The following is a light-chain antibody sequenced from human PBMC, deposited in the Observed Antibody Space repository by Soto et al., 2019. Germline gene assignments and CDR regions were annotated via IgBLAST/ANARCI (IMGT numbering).Light chain of an antibody. J-gene: IGKJ2*01. V-gene: IGKV3-15*01. Sequence: EIVMTQSPATLSVSPGERATLSCRASQSISHHLAWYQQKPGQAPRLLIYGASTRATGIPARFSGSGSGTEFTLIINSLQSEDSAVYYCQQYSKWPMYTFGQGTKVDIK. CDR3: QQYSKWPMYT. CDR2: GAS. CDR1: QSISHH.